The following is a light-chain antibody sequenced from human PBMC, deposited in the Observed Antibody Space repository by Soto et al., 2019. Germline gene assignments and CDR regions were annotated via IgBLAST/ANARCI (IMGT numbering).Light chain of an antibody. J-gene: IGKJ1*01. CDR2: GAS. V-gene: IGKV3D-15*01. CDR3: QQYNGWPWT. Sequence: EIVMTQSPATLSVSPGERATLSCRASQSVSSKLAWYQQKPGQAPRLLIYGASTRATGIPARFSGSGSGTEFTLTISSLQSEDFAFYYCQQYNGWPWTFGQGTKVEIK. CDR1: QSVSSK.